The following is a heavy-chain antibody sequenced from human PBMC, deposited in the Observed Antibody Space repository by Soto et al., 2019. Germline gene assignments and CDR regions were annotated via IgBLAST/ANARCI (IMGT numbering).Heavy chain of an antibody. D-gene: IGHD2-2*01. CDR2: IYYSGST. CDR3: ASWGVYCTSTSCFERWFDP. V-gene: IGHV4-59*08. Sequence: QVQLQESGPGLVKPSETLSLTCTVSGGSMSSYYWSWIRQPPGKGLEWIGYIYYSGSTNYNPSLKSGISISVDTSKKQCSLKMSSVTAADTAVYYCASWGVYCTSTSCFERWFDPWGQGILVTVSS. CDR1: GGSMSSYY. J-gene: IGHJ5*02.